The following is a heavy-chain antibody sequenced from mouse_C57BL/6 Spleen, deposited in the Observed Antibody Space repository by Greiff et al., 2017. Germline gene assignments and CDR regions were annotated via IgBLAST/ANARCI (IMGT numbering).Heavy chain of an antibody. Sequence: VQLQQSGAELVKPGASVKLSCKASGYTFTEYTIHWVKQRPGQGLEWIGWFYPGSGSIKYNEKFKDKATLTADKSSSTASMELSRLTSEGSAVYFCARHAHYSPEAWFAYWGQGTLVTVSA. D-gene: IGHD2-12*01. CDR3: ARHAHYSPEAWFAY. CDR2: FYPGSGSI. V-gene: IGHV1-62-2*01. J-gene: IGHJ3*01. CDR1: GYTFTEYT.